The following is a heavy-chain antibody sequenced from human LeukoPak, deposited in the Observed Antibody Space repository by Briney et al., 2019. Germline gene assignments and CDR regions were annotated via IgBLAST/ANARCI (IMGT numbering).Heavy chain of an antibody. V-gene: IGHV3-7*01. CDR1: GFTFSNYW. Sequence: PGGSLRLSCAASGFTFSNYWMHWVRQAPGKGLEWVANIKQDGSEKYYVDSVKGRFTISRDNAKNSLYLQMNSLRAEDTAVYYCASLGTYYYDSSGYYYYYGMDVWGQGTTVTVSS. CDR3: ASLGTYYYDSSGYYYYYGMDV. J-gene: IGHJ6*02. D-gene: IGHD3-22*01. CDR2: IKQDGSEK.